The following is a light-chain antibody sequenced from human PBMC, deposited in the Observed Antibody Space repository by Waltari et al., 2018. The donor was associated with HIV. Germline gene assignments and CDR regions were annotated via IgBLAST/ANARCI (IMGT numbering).Light chain of an antibody. CDR1: NSNIGAGYG. V-gene: IGLV1-40*01. CDR2: FNN. CDR3: QTYDTSLNAFV. Sequence: QSVLTQPPSVSGAPGQRVTISCTGSNSNIGAGYGVHWYQQLPGTAPKLLIYFNNNRPSGVPERFSGSKSGTSASLAITGLRAEDEADYYCQTYDTSLNAFVFGTGTTVTVL. J-gene: IGLJ1*01.